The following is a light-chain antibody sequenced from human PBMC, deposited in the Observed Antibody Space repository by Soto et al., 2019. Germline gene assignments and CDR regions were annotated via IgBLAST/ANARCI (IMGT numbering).Light chain of an antibody. J-gene: IGLJ3*02. V-gene: IGLV1-40*01. CDR1: SSNIGAGYD. Sequence: QSVLTQPPSVSGAPGQRVTISCTGSSSNIGAGYDVHWYQQLPGTAPKLLIYGNSNRPSAVPDRFSGSKSGTSASLAITGLEVEDEADYYCQSYDSSLSGSLVFGGGTKLTVL. CDR2: GNS. CDR3: QSYDSSLSGSLV.